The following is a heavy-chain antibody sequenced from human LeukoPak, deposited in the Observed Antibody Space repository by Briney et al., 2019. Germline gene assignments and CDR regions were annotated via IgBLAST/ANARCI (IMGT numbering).Heavy chain of an antibody. CDR2: MNPNSGNT. D-gene: IGHD3-10*01. V-gene: IGHV1-8*02. CDR1: GYTFTAYY. CDR3: ARRGVRGAKAYYYYMDG. J-gene: IGHJ6*03. Sequence: ASVKVSCKASGYTFTAYYIHWVRQAPGQGLEWMGRMNPNSGNTGYAQKFQGRVTMTRNTSISTAYMELSSLRSEDTAVYYCARRGVRGAKAYYYYMDGWGKGTTVTVSS.